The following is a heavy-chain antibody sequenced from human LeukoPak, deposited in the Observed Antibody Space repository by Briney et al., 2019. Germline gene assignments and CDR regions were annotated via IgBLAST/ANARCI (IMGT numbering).Heavy chain of an antibody. V-gene: IGHV4-59*08. D-gene: IGHD6-13*01. J-gene: IGHJ5*02. Sequence: PSETLSLTCTVSGGSISGYYWSWIRQPPGKGLEWIGYIYYSGSTNYNPSLKSRVTISVDTSKNQFSLKLSSVTAADTAVYYCASSLAAAGDWFDPWGQGTLVTVSS. CDR2: IYYSGST. CDR3: ASSLAAAGDWFDP. CDR1: GGSISGYY.